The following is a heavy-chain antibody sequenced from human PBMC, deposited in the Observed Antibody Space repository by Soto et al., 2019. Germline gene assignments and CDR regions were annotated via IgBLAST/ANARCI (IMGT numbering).Heavy chain of an antibody. CDR1: GYTFTGYY. J-gene: IGHJ6*02. Sequence: ASVKVSCKASGYTFTGYYMHWVRQAPGQGLEWMGWINPNSGGTNYAQKFQGWVTMTRDTSISTAYMELSRLRSDDTAVYYCAIDYDFWSGPYGMDVWGQGTTVTVSS. CDR2: INPNSGGT. CDR3: AIDYDFWSGPYGMDV. D-gene: IGHD3-3*01. V-gene: IGHV1-2*04.